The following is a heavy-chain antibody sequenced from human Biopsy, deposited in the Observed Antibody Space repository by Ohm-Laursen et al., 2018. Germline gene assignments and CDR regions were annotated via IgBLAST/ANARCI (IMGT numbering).Heavy chain of an antibody. J-gene: IGHJ5*02. Sequence: TLSLTCIVSGGSISNYYWSWIRQPAGKGLEWIGRIYSSGGTNYNPSLKSRVTMSVDTSKNQFSLILSSMTAADTAVYYCAREPRIAAVAYFDPWGQGTLVTVSS. CDR1: GGSISNYY. CDR2: IYSSGGT. CDR3: AREPRIAAVAYFDP. V-gene: IGHV4-4*07. D-gene: IGHD6-13*01.